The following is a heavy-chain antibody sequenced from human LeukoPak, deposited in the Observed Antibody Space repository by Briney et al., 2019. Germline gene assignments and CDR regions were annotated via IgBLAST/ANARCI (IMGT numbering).Heavy chain of an antibody. D-gene: IGHD3/OR15-3a*01. V-gene: IGHV3-21*01. CDR3: ARGTGTGWRFDF. J-gene: IGHJ4*02. CDR2: ISFSGSYI. Sequence: GGSLRLSCAASGFTFTTYGFNWVRQAPGKGLEWVSSISFSGSYINYADSVKGRFTISRDNAKNSVYLQMNSLRDDDTAVYYCARGTGTGWRFDFWGQGTLVTVSS. CDR1: GFTFTTYG.